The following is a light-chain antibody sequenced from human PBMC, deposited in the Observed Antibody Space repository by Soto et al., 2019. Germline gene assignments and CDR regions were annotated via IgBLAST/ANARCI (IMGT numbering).Light chain of an antibody. J-gene: IGLJ1*01. CDR3: TSNTSISIFV. V-gene: IGLV2-14*03. CDR2: DVN. Sequence: QSARTQPASVSGSPGQSITISCTGTSSDVGGYSYVSWYQHYPGKAPKLMIYDVNNRPSGVSNRFSGSKSGNTASLTISGLQAEDEADYDCTSNTSISIFVSGTGTKVTV. CDR1: SSDVGGYSY.